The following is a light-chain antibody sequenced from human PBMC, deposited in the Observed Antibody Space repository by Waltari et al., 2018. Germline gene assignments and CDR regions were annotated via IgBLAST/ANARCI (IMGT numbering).Light chain of an antibody. CDR3: QQYYSTPPHT. CDR2: WAS. J-gene: IGKJ2*01. V-gene: IGKV4-1*01. CDR1: QNLLYSSNNKNY. Sequence: DVVMTQSPDSLAVSLGERATINCKSSQNLLYSSNNKNYLAWYQQKPGQPPKLLIYWASTRESGVPDRFSGNGSGTDFTLTISSLQAEDVAVYYCQQYYSTPPHTFGQGTKLEIK.